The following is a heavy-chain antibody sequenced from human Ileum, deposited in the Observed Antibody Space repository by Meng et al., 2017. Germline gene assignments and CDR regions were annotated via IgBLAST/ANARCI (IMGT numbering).Heavy chain of an antibody. D-gene: IGHD6-19*01. V-gene: IGHV4-61*01. Sequence: QLRLQESGPGLVRPSETLSLTCTVSGGFVSSANAYWSWIRQTPGKGLEWIGYVYNTGNTNSNPSLRSRLTMSVDTSNSQFSLKLTSVTAADTAVYYCARGGGGGWPNWFDPWGQGTLVTVSS. J-gene: IGHJ5*02. CDR1: GGFVSSANAY. CDR2: VYNTGNT. CDR3: ARGGGGGWPNWFDP.